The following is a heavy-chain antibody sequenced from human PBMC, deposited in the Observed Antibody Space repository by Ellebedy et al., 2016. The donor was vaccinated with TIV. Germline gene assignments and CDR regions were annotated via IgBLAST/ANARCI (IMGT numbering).Heavy chain of an antibody. CDR3: ARPDYYDSSGYID. Sequence: SVKVSCXASGGTFSSYAISWVRQAPGQGLEWMGGIIPIFGTANYAQKFQGRVTITADESTSTAYMELRSLRSDDTAVYYCARPDYYDSSGYIDWGQGTLATVSS. CDR2: IIPIFGTA. CDR1: GGTFSSYA. D-gene: IGHD3-22*01. J-gene: IGHJ4*02. V-gene: IGHV1-69*13.